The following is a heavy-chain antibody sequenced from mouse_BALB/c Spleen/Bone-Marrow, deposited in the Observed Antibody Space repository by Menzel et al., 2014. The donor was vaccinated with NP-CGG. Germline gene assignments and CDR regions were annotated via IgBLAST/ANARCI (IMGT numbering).Heavy chain of an antibody. CDR1: GYTFTSYW. D-gene: IGHD1-1*01. J-gene: IGHJ2*01. Sequence: SGAELVKPGASVKLSCKASGYTFTSYWMHWVKQRPGQGLEWIGEINPSNGRTNYNEKFKSKATLTVYKSSSTAYMQLSSLTSEDSAVYYCARRTTTVVATDYWGQGTTLTVSS. V-gene: IGHV1S81*02. CDR3: ARRTTTVVATDY. CDR2: INPSNGRT.